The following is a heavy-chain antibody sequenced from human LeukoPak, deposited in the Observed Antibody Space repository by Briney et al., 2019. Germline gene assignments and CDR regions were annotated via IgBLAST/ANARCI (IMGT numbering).Heavy chain of an antibody. CDR1: GFTFSDYY. J-gene: IGHJ3*02. CDR2: ISSSGSTI. V-gene: IGHV3-11*01. Sequence: GGSLRLSCAASGFTFSDYYMSWIRQAPGKGLEWVSYISSSGSTIYYADSVKGRFTISRDNAKNSLYLQMNSLRAEDTAVYYCARMMVRGSHAFDIWGQGTMVTVSS. D-gene: IGHD3-10*01. CDR3: ARMMVRGSHAFDI.